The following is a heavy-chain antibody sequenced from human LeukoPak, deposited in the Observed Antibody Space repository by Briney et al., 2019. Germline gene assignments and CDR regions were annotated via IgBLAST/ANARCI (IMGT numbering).Heavy chain of an antibody. Sequence: SETLSLTCTVSGGSIRSYFWSWIRQPPGKGLEWIGYVYYSGSTNYNPSLKSRVTISVDTSKKQFSLKLSSVTAPDTAAYYCARRPDGTSHFDYGGEGPLVTAS. CDR2: VYYSGST. V-gene: IGHV4-59*08. D-gene: IGHD6-6*01. CDR1: GGSIRSYF. J-gene: IGHJ4*02. CDR3: ARRPDGTSHFDY.